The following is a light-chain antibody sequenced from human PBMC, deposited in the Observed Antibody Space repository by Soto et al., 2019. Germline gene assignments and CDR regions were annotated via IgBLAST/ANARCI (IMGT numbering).Light chain of an antibody. V-gene: IGKV1-12*01. CDR3: QQADSFPIT. CDR2: AAF. Sequence: DIQMTQSPSSVSASVGDRVNITCRASHDIDTWLAWYQQRPGKAPNLLIYAAFILQSGVPSRFSGYGSGTDFTLSISSLQPEDFATYYCQQADSFPITFGQGTRLEIK. CDR1: HDIDTW. J-gene: IGKJ5*01.